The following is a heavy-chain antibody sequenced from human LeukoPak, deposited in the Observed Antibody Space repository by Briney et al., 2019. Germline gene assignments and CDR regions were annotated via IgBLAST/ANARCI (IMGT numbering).Heavy chain of an antibody. CDR1: GFSFHSYA. D-gene: IGHD4-17*01. V-gene: IGHV3-23*01. J-gene: IGHJ3*02. CDR3: ARVIDYGALDACDI. Sequence: PGGFLRLSCVASGFSFHSYAMTWVRQAPGKGLEWVSGISGSAVSTHYADSVKGRFTIPRDNSKSTLYAQMNSLRAEDTAVYFCARVIDYGALDACDIWGQGTMVTVSS. CDR2: ISGSAVST.